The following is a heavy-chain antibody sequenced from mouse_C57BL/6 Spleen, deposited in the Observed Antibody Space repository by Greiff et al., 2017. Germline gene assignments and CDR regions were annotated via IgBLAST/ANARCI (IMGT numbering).Heavy chain of an antibody. V-gene: IGHV14-4*01. CDR3: TTRTTVVAMDY. J-gene: IGHJ4*01. D-gene: IGHD1-1*01. CDR1: GFNIKDDY. Sequence: VTLKVSGAELVRPGASVKLSCTASGFNIKDDYMHWVKQRPEQGLEWIGWIDPENGDTEYASKFQGKATITADTSSNTAYLQLSSLTSEDTAVYYCTTRTTVVAMDYWGQGTSVTVSS. CDR2: IDPENGDT.